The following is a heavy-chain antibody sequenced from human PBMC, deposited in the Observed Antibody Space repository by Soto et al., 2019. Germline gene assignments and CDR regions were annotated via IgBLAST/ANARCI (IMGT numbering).Heavy chain of an antibody. D-gene: IGHD6-25*01. J-gene: IGHJ5*02. CDR2: ISKDGLNK. Sequence: QVRLVESGGGVVQPGRSLRLSCTASGFSFSSYAMYWFRQPPGKGLEWVAVISKDGLNKNYADSVKRRVTVSRDNANYSLDLQLNSLRGEDTAMYYCARDMYSSDYFVKWFEPWGQGALVTVSS. V-gene: IGHV3-30*04. CDR1: GFSFSSYA. CDR3: ARDMYSSDYFVKWFEP.